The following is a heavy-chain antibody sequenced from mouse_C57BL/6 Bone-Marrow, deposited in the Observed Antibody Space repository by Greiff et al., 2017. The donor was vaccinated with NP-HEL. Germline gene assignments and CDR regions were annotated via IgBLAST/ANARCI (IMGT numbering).Heavy chain of an antibody. D-gene: IGHD2-5*01. CDR2: INPNNGGT. CDR1: GYTFTDYY. Sequence: EVQLQQSGPELVKPGASVKISCKASGYTFTDYYMNWVKQSNGKSLEWIGDINPNNGGTSYNQKFKGKATLTVDKSSSTAYMELRSLTSEDSAVYYCAKGGSNLFAYWGQGTLVTVSA. CDR3: AKGGSNLFAY. J-gene: IGHJ3*01. V-gene: IGHV1-26*01.